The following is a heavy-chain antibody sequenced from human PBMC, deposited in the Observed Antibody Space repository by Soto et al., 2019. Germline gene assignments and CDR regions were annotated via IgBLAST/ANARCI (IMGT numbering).Heavy chain of an antibody. CDR2: FYYTGSI. V-gene: IGHV4-61*01. CDR1: GGSVSSGNYY. D-gene: IGHD3-22*01. Sequence: SETLSLTCTVSGGSVSSGNYYWSWIRQPPGEGLEWIGYFYYTGSINYNPSLKSRVTISIDASKNQFSLRLSSVTAVDTAVYYCARSMLYSDGSNYSPFDYWGQGTLVTVSS. CDR3: ARSMLYSDGSNYSPFDY. J-gene: IGHJ4*02.